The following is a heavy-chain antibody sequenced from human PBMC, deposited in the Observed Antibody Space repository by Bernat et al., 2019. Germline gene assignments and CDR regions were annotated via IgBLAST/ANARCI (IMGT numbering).Heavy chain of an antibody. J-gene: IGHJ4*02. D-gene: IGHD1-26*01. V-gene: IGHV3-74*01. CDR1: GFTFSGSA. CDR2: INSDGSVT. Sequence: EVQLVESGGGLVQPGGSLKVSCAASGFTFSGSAMHWVRQAPGKGLVWVSRINSDGSVTTYADFVKGRFTISRDNAKNTLYLQMNSLRAEDTAVYYCTRDRPVVGVDYWGQGTLVTVSS. CDR3: TRDRPVVGVDY.